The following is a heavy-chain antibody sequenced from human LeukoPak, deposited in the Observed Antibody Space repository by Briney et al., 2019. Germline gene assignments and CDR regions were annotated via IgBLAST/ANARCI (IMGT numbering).Heavy chain of an antibody. D-gene: IGHD2-15*01. CDR3: AKDIDIVVVVAATAIDY. J-gene: IGHJ4*02. CDR1: GFTFSSYS. V-gene: IGHV3-48*01. Sequence: GGSLRLSCAASGFTFSSYSMNWVRQAPGKGLEWVSYISSSSSTIYYADSVKGRFTISRDNSKNTLYLQMNSLRAEDTAVYYCAKDIDIVVVVAATAIDYWGQGTLVTVSS. CDR2: ISSSSSTI.